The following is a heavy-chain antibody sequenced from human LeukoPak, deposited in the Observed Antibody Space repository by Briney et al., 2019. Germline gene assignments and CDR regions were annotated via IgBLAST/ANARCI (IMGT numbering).Heavy chain of an antibody. CDR2: IYSGGST. J-gene: IGHJ4*02. CDR1: GFTVSSNY. Sequence: GGSLRLSCAASGFTVSSNYMSWVRQAPGKGLEWVSVIYSGGSTYYADSVKGRFTISRDNAKNSLYLQMNSLRAEDTAVYYCAKDKVGDHYFDYWGQGTLVTVSS. D-gene: IGHD1-26*01. V-gene: IGHV3-53*01. CDR3: AKDKVGDHYFDY.